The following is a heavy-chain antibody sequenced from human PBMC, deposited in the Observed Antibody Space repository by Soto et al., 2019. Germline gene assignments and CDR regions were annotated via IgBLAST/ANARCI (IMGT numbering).Heavy chain of an antibody. CDR3: AGTSSANSAAAFDV. Sequence: QVQLQESGPGLVKPSETLSLSCSVFGGSTNKNYWNWIRMPAGKGLEWIGRIFLSGATDYNPSLKSRVTMSVDTSQNQFSLRLRSLTAADTALYFCAGTSSANSAAAFDVWGQGTVVTVSS. CDR2: IFLSGAT. V-gene: IGHV4-4*07. CDR1: GGSTNKNY. D-gene: IGHD7-27*01. J-gene: IGHJ3*01.